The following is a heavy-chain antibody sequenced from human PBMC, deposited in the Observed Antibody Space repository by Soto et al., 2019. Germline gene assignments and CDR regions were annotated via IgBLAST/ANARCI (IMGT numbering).Heavy chain of an antibody. V-gene: IGHV4-59*01. D-gene: IGHD5-12*01. CDR1: GGSISSYD. CDR2: IYYSGST. Sequence: PSETLSLTCTVSGGSISSYDWSWIRQPPGKGLEWIGNIYYSGSTNYNPSLKSRVTISVDTPKNQFSLHLTSVTASDTTVYYCARGVATIGPWGQGTLVTVSS. J-gene: IGHJ5*02. CDR3: ARGVATIGP.